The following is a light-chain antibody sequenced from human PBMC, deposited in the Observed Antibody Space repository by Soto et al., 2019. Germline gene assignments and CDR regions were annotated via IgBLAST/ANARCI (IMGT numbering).Light chain of an antibody. Sequence: DIQMTQSPSTLSASIGDRVTITCRSSQNISSWLSWYQQKPGKAPNLLIYQASILESGVPSRFSGSGSVSEFSLTISSLQPDDFATFFFQQYNLYSLSVGSGTKVEVK. CDR3: QQYNLYSLS. J-gene: IGKJ4*01. CDR2: QAS. CDR1: QNISSW. V-gene: IGKV1-5*03.